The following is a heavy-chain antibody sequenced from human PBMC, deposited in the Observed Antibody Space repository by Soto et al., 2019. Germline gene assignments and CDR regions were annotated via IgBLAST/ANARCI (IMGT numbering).Heavy chain of an antibody. CDR3: ARDLKPDSYGDGWFDP. Sequence: PGGSLRLSCAASGFTFSSYGMHWVRQAPGKGLEWVAATWYDGSNKYYADSVKGRFTLSRDNSKNTLYLQMNSLRAEDTAVYYCARDLKPDSYGDGWFDPWGQGTLVTVSS. CDR1: GFTFSSYG. V-gene: IGHV3-33*01. CDR2: TWYDGSNK. J-gene: IGHJ5*02. D-gene: IGHD5-18*01.